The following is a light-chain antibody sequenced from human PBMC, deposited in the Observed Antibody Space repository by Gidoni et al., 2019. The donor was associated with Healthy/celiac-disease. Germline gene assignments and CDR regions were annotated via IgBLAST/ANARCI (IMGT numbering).Light chain of an antibody. Sequence: ELVLTQYPGTLSLSPGERATLSCRASQSVSSSYLAWYQQKPGQAPRLLIYGASTRATGIPDRFSGSGSGTDCTLTISRLEPEDFAVYYCQQYGSSPPYTFGQGTKLEIK. CDR3: QQYGSSPPYT. V-gene: IGKV3-20*01. CDR1: QSVSSSY. J-gene: IGKJ2*01. CDR2: GAS.